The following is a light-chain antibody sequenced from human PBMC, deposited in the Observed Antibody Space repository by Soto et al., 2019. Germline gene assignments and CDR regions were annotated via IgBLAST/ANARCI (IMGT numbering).Light chain of an antibody. CDR2: DAS. J-gene: IGKJ1*01. CDR1: QGIGDT. V-gene: IGKV3-15*01. CDR3: QQYNYWPPWT. Sequence: EIVMTQSPATLSVSPGEGATLSCRASQGIGDTLAWYQQKPGQTPRLLIYDASTRATDIPARFSGSGSGTEFTLTISSLQSEDFGVYYCQQYNYWPPWTFGQGTKVDIK.